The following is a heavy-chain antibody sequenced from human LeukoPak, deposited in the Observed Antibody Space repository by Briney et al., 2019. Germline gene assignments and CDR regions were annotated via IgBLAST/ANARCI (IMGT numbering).Heavy chain of an antibody. D-gene: IGHD1-26*01. CDR3: ARDSTPTYYSGTYYFEY. J-gene: IGHJ4*02. CDR2: INPSGGST. V-gene: IGHV1-46*01. CDR1: GYTFASYY. Sequence: ASVKVSCKASGYTFASYYMHWVRQAPRQGLEWMGIINPSGGSTTYAQKFQGRVTMTRDTSTSTVYMELSSLRSEDTALYYCARDSTPTYYSGTYYFEYSGQGTLVTVSS.